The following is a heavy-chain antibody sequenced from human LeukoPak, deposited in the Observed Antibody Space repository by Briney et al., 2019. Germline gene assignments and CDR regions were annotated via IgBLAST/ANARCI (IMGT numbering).Heavy chain of an antibody. V-gene: IGHV3-23*01. J-gene: IGHJ4*02. D-gene: IGHD4-23*01. Sequence: SGGSLRLSCAASGFTFGSYAMSWVRQAPGRGLEWVSSLSPSGASIYYADSVKGWFSISRDNSKNTLYLQMNNLRAEDTALYYCAAGPYGGNTPFDYWGQGTLVTISS. CDR1: GFTFGSYA. CDR2: LSPSGASI. CDR3: AAGPYGGNTPFDY.